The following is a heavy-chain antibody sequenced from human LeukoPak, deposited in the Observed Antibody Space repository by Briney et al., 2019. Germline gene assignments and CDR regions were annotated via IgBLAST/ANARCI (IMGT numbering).Heavy chain of an antibody. Sequence: GGSLRLSCAASGFTFDDYAMQWVRQAPGKGLEWVSLISGDGGSTYYADSVKGRFTISRDNSKNSLYLQMNSLRTEDTALYYCAKDISGAVGATNWFDPWGQGTLVIVSS. V-gene: IGHV3-43*02. CDR2: ISGDGGST. J-gene: IGHJ5*02. CDR1: GFTFDDYA. D-gene: IGHD1-26*01. CDR3: AKDISGAVGATNWFDP.